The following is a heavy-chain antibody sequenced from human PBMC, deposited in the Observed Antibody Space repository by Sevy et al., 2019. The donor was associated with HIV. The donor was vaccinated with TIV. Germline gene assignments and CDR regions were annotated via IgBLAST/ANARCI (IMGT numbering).Heavy chain of an antibody. Sequence: SETLSLTCAVYGGSFSGYYWSWIRQPPGKGLEWIGEINHSGSTNYNPSLKSRVTISVDTSKNQFSLKLNPVTAADTAVYYCARYRVAGNFDYWGQGTLVTVSS. J-gene: IGHJ4*02. D-gene: IGHD6-19*01. CDR2: INHSGST. V-gene: IGHV4-34*01. CDR1: GGSFSGYY. CDR3: ARYRVAGNFDY.